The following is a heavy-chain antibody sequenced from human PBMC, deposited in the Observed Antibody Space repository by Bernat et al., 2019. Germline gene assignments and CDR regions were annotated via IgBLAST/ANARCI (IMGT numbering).Heavy chain of an antibody. CDR2: IYSGGST. V-gene: IGHV3-66*01. CDR3: ASGSGWPAGAFDI. J-gene: IGHJ3*02. CDR1: GFTVSSNY. Sequence: EVQLVESGGGLVQPGGSLRLSCAASGFTVSSNYMSWVRQAPGKGLEWVSVIYSGGSTYYADSVKGRFTISRDNSKNTLYLQMNSLRAEDTAVYYCASGSGWPAGAFDIWGLGTMVTVSS. D-gene: IGHD6-19*01.